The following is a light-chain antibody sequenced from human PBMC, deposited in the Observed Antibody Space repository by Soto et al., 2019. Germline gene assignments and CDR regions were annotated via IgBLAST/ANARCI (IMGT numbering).Light chain of an antibody. CDR3: NSYTSRRTRV. J-gene: IGLJ3*02. V-gene: IGLV2-14*01. CDR1: SSDVGGYGY. Sequence: QSALTQPASVSGSPGQSITISCTGTSSDVGGYGYVSWYQQQPGKAPKLLIYEVDNRPSGVSNRFSGSKSGNTASLTISGLQAEDEAHYYCNSYTSRRTRVFGGGTKLTVL. CDR2: EVD.